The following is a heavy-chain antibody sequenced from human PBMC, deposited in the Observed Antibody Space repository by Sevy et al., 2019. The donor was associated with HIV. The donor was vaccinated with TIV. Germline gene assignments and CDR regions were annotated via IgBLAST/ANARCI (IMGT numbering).Heavy chain of an antibody. CDR2: ISGSGGST. D-gene: IGHD5-12*01. J-gene: IGHJ4*02. CDR3: AAIRGSGYECFDY. CDR1: GFTFSSYA. Sequence: GGSLRLSCAASGFTFSSYAMSWVRQAPGKGLEWVSAISGSGGSTYYADSVKGRFTISRDNSKNTLYLQMNSLRAEDTAVYYCAAIRGSGYECFDYWGQGTLVTVSS. V-gene: IGHV3-23*01.